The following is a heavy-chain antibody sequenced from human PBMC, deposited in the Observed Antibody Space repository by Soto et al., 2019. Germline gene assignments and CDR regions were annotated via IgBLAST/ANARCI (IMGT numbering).Heavy chain of an antibody. D-gene: IGHD3-16*01. J-gene: IGHJ5*02. CDR1: GYSFGSYD. Sequence: QVQLVQSGAEVKKPGASVKVSCRASGYSFGSYDINWVRQSTGQGLQWMGWMNPESGHTGYAPKFQGRVSVTRDTSISTAYMELSSLTSEDTAVYYCAGGGDSYDDNWFDPWGQGTLVTVSS. CDR3: AGGGDSYDDNWFDP. V-gene: IGHV1-8*01. CDR2: MNPESGHT.